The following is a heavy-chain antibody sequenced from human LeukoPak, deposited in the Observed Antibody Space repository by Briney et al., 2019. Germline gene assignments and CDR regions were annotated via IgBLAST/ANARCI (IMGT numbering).Heavy chain of an antibody. D-gene: IGHD2-8*01. CDR2: FSYSGGT. V-gene: IGHV4-39*07. J-gene: IGHJ5*02. CDR1: GGSISSSSHY. CDR3: ARSPGGVNNWFDP. Sequence: SETLSLTCTVSGGSISSSSHYWGWIRQPPGKGLEWIGSFSYSGGTYYNPSLKSRVTISVDTSKNQFSVRLSSVTAADTAVYYCARSPGGVNNWFDPWDQGTLVTVSS.